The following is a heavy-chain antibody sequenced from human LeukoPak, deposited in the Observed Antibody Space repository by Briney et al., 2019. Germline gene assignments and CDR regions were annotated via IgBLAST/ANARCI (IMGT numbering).Heavy chain of an antibody. V-gene: IGHV3-9*01. CDR1: GFTFDDYA. CDR2: ISWNSGSI. D-gene: IGHD3-9*01. J-gene: IGHJ4*02. CDR3: AKVNVLTGGEYYFDY. Sequence: GGSLRLSCAASGFTFDDYAMHWVRQAPGKGLEWVSGISWNSGSIGYADSVKGRFTISRDNAKNSLYLQMNSLRAEDTALYYCAKVNVLTGGEYYFDYWGQGTLVTVSS.